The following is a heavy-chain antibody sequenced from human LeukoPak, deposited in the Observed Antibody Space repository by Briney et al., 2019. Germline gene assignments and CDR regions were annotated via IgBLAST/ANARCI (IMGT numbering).Heavy chain of an antibody. CDR1: GFTFRSYW. V-gene: IGHV3-7*01. CDR3: AIDSWELRGY. Sequence: GGSLRLSCAASGFTFRSYWMSWVRQAPGKGLEWVANINQDGSEKYYVDSVKGRFTISRDNAKNSLHLQMNSLRAEDTAVYYCAIDSWELRGYWGQGTLVSVSS. J-gene: IGHJ4*02. D-gene: IGHD1-26*01. CDR2: INQDGSEK.